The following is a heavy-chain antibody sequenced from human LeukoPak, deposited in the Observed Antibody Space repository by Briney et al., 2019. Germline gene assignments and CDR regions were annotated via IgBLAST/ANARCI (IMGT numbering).Heavy chain of an antibody. CDR1: GGSFSGYY. D-gene: IGHD2-15*01. CDR2: INHSGST. J-gene: IGHJ6*02. Sequence: SETLSLTCAVYGGSFSGYYWSWIRQPPGKGLEWIGEINHSGSTNYNPSLKSRVTMSVDTSKNQFSLKLSSVTAADTAVYYCASFGSAGYYGMDVWGQGTTVTVSS. V-gene: IGHV4-34*01. CDR3: ASFGSAGYYGMDV.